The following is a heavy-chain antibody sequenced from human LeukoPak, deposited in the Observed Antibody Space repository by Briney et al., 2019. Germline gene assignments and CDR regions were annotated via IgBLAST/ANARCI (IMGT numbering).Heavy chain of an antibody. CDR2: INPSGGST. CDR3: ASSGYSYGSYYYMDV. D-gene: IGHD5-18*01. J-gene: IGHJ6*03. Sequence: ASVKVSCKASGYTFTSYYMHWVRQAPGQGLEWMGIINPSGGSTNYAQKFQGRVTMTRDMSTSTVYMELSSLRSEDTAVYYCASSGYSYGSYYYMDVWGKGTTVTVSS. V-gene: IGHV1-46*01. CDR1: GYTFTSYY.